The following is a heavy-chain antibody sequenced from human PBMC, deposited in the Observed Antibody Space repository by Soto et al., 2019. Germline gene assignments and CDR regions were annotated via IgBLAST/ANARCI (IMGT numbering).Heavy chain of an antibody. CDR3: ARDLSYVDRTGIFGY. J-gene: IGHJ4*02. Sequence: QVQLVESGGGVVQPGRSLRLSCAASGFTFSSYAMHWVRQAPGKGLEWVAVISYDGSNKYYADSVKGRFTISRDNSKNTLYLQMNSLRAEDTAVYYCARDLSYVDRTGIFGYWGQGTLVTVSS. D-gene: IGHD4-17*01. V-gene: IGHV3-30-3*01. CDR2: ISYDGSNK. CDR1: GFTFSSYA.